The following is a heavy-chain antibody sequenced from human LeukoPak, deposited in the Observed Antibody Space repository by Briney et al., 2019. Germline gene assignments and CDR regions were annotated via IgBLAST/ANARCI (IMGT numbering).Heavy chain of an antibody. V-gene: IGHV4-4*07. CDR3: ARSYSDYDYFDS. CDR2: LFTSGTT. CDR1: GDSISSYY. Sequence: SETLSLTCTVSGDSISSYYWTWLRQPAGKGPEWIGRLFTSGTTNYNPSLESRITMSVDTSKNQFSLKLHSVTAADTAVYYCARSYSDYDYFDSWGQGTLVTVS. J-gene: IGHJ4*02. D-gene: IGHD4-11*01.